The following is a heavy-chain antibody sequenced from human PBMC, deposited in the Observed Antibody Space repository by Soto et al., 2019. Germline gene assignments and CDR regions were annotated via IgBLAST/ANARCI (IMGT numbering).Heavy chain of an antibody. CDR3: ARGVSTIFGVVIPQNYYYYGMDV. CDR2: IIPIFGTA. J-gene: IGHJ6*02. D-gene: IGHD3-3*01. CDR1: GGTFSSYA. V-gene: IGHV1-69*13. Sequence: GASVKVSCKASGGTFSSYAISWVRQAPGQGLEWMGGIIPIFGTANYAQKFQGRVTITADESTSTAYMELSSLRSEDTAVYYCARGVSTIFGVVIPQNYYYYGMDVWGQGTTVTVSS.